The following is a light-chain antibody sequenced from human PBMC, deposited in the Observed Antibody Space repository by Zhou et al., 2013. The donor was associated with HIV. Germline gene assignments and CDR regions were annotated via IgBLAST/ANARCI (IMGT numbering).Light chain of an antibody. Sequence: DIQMTQSPSTVSASLGDRVTITCRASQSVSNWLAWYQQRPGEAPKLLVYEASRLHSGVASRFSGSGSGTQFTLTISNLQPGDVGTYYCQEYSSYSRYTFGQGTKLDIK. CDR1: QSVSNW. J-gene: IGKJ2*01. CDR3: QEYSSYSRYT. CDR2: EAS. V-gene: IGKV1-5*03.